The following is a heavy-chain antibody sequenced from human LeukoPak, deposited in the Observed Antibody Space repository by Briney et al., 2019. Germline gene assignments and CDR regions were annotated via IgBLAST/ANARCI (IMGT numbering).Heavy chain of an antibody. J-gene: IGHJ4*02. CDR3: ARDLFDY. V-gene: IGHV3-7*01. CDR1: GFTITNFW. Sequence: GGSLRLSCAVSGFTITNFWMSWVRQAPGKGLEWVANIKQDVSGEFYVDSVKGRFTISRDSAKNSLYLHMNSLRHEDTAVYYCARDLFDYWGQGTLVTVSS. CDR2: IKQDVSGE.